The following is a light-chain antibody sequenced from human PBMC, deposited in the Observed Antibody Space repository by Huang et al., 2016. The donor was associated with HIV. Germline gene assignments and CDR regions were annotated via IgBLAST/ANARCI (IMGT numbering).Light chain of an antibody. CDR2: AAS. Sequence: DIQMTQSPSAMSASIGDRVSIACRASQDIKNYLAWFQQKPGKVPKRLIYAASNLEGGVPSRFSGSGSGTEFTLTIRSLQPEDSATYYCLQHNDFPLTFGGGTRVEI. J-gene: IGKJ4*01. CDR1: QDIKNY. V-gene: IGKV1-17*03. CDR3: LQHNDFPLT.